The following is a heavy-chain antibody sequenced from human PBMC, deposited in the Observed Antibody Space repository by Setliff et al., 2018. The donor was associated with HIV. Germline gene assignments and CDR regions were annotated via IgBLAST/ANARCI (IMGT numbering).Heavy chain of an antibody. J-gene: IGHJ6*02. D-gene: IGHD2-15*01. CDR2: LYTSGSA. CDR1: GGSINNGTYF. V-gene: IGHV4-61*02. Sequence: SETLSLTCTVSGGSINNGTYFWAWIRQPAGKALEWLGRLYTSGSATYNPSLKSRITISIDTSTNQFSLHLHAVTAADTAVYDCARDVRLAYCSGGSCPRAYFSGLDVWGQGTTVTVSS. CDR3: ARDVRLAYCSGGSCPRAYFSGLDV.